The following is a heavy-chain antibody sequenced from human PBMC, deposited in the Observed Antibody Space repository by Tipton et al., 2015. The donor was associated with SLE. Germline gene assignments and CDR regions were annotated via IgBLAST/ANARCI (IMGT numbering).Heavy chain of an antibody. Sequence: TLSLTCTVSGASISSYYWSWIRQPPGKGLEWIGYIYYSGSTNYNPSLKSRVTISVDTSKNQFSLKLSSVTAADTAVYYCARDHGGTPFDYWGQGTLVTVSS. CDR2: IYYSGST. CDR1: GASISSYY. J-gene: IGHJ4*02. CDR3: ARDHGGTPFDY. D-gene: IGHD4-23*01. V-gene: IGHV4-59*12.